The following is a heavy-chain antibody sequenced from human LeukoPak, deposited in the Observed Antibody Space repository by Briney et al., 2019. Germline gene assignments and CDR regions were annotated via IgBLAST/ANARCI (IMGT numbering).Heavy chain of an antibody. CDR1: GYTFTSYD. Sequence: ASVKVSCKASGYTFTSYDINWVRQATGQGLEWMGWMNPNSGNTGYARKFQGRVTITRNTSISTAYMELSSLRSEDTAVYYCARGFIAVAATFDYWGQGTLVTVSS. D-gene: IGHD6-19*01. V-gene: IGHV1-8*03. CDR2: MNPNSGNT. CDR3: ARGFIAVAATFDY. J-gene: IGHJ4*02.